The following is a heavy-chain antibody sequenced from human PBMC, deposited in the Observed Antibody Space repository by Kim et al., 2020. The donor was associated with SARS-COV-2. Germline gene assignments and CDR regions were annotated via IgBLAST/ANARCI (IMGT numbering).Heavy chain of an antibody. V-gene: IGHV1-2*02. D-gene: IGHD3-10*01. Sequence: ASVKVSCKASGYTFSDYFLHWVRQAPGQGLEWMGWINPNTGGAEYAQRFQGRVTMTRDPSLKSVYLELKRLTSGDTARYFCARDREMTMGRRPKDRPYYAMGVWGPGTTVLVSS. CDR1: GYTFSDYF. CDR3: ARDREMTMGRRPKDRPYYAMGV. CDR2: INPNTGGA. J-gene: IGHJ6*02.